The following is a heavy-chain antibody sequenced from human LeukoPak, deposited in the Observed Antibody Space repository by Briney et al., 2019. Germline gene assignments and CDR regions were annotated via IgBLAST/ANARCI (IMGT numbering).Heavy chain of an antibody. Sequence: PSETLSLTCTVSGGSISSSSYYWGWIRQPPGKGLEWIGSIYYSGSTYYNPSLKSRVTISVDTSKNQFSLKLSSVTAADTAVYYCARGRKRSSARYYYYYMDVWGKGTTVTVSS. J-gene: IGHJ6*03. CDR3: ARGRKRSSARYYYYYMDV. CDR1: GGSISSSSYY. V-gene: IGHV4-39*07. D-gene: IGHD6-6*01. CDR2: IYYSGST.